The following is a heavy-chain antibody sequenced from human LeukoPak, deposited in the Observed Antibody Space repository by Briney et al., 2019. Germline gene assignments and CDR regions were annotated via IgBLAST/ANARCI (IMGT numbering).Heavy chain of an antibody. Sequence: SETLSLTCPVSGGSISNYYWTWIRQPAGKELAWIGRIYLSGTTNYHPSLTSRVTMSLATHKNQFSLKLPSVTAADTAVYFCARGENYYDINGYPYWGQGNLGTVSS. J-gene: IGHJ4*02. D-gene: IGHD3-22*01. CDR1: GGSISNYY. CDR2: IYLSGTT. V-gene: IGHV4-4*07. CDR3: ARGENYYDINGYPY.